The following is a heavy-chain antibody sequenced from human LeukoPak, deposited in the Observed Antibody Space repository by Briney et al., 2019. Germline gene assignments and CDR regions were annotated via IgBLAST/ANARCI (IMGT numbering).Heavy chain of an antibody. D-gene: IGHD3-22*01. V-gene: IGHV1-2*02. CDR2: INPNSGGT. CDR1: GYTFTGYY. J-gene: IGHJ4*02. Sequence: ASVKVSCKASGYTFTGYYMHWVRQAPGQGLEWMGWINPNSGGTNYAQKFQGRVTMTRDTSISTAYMELSRLRSDDTAVYYCARDGGYYYDGSGNFDYWGQGTLVTVSS. CDR3: ARDGGYYYDGSGNFDY.